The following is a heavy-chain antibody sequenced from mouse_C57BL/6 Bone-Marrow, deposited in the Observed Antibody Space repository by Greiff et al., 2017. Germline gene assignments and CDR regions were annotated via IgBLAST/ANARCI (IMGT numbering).Heavy chain of an antibody. CDR2: ISDGGSYT. V-gene: IGHV5-4*03. CDR3: AKRWFAY. CDR1: GFTFSSYA. J-gene: IGHJ3*01. Sequence: EVQLVESGGGLVKPGGSLKLSCAASGFTFSSYAMSWVHQTPEKRLEWVATISDGGSYTYYPDNVKGRFTISRDNAKNNLYLQMSHLKSEDTAMYYCAKRWFAYWGQGTLVTDSA.